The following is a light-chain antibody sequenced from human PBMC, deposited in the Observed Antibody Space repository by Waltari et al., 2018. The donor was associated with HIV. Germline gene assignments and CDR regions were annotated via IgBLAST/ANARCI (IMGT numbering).Light chain of an antibody. J-gene: IGKJ2*01. CDR3: QQYNNWPQT. Sequence: EQVMAQPPATLSVSAGHRVAPSCRASQTINNNLAWYQQNPGQPPQLLIYGASTRAAGVPARFSGSGSGTEFTLTITSLQSEDLAIYYCQQYNNWPQTFGQGTKVEIK. CDR1: QTINNN. V-gene: IGKV3-15*01. CDR2: GAS.